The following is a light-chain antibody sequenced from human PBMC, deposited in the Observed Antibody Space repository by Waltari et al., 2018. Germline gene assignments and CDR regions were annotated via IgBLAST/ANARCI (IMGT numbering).Light chain of an antibody. CDR1: PSVSSK. CDR2: GAS. J-gene: IGKJ2*01. Sequence: EIVMTQSPATLSVSPGERATLSCRASPSVSSKLAWYQQKPGQEPRLLIYGASTRATGIPARFSGSGSGTEFTLTISSLQSEDFAVYYCQQYNSWPPMYTFGQGTKLEIK. CDR3: QQYNSWPPMYT. V-gene: IGKV3-15*01.